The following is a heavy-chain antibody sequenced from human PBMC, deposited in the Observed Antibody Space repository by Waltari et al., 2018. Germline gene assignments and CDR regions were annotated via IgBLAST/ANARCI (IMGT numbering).Heavy chain of an antibody. D-gene: IGHD3-10*01. V-gene: IGHV4-34*02. CDR2: INDRGLT. CDR1: GGSSFSAYF. J-gene: IGHJ1*01. Sequence: QVLLQQWGAGLLKPSETLSLSCAVHGGSSFSAYFWNWVRQVPGKGLEWIGEINDRGLTNYKPALKSRAPISVDTSRNQFARTVTSVTAADTALYYCARSAAIVVRGRYCQYWGQGTLVTVSS. CDR3: ARSAAIVVRGRYCQY.